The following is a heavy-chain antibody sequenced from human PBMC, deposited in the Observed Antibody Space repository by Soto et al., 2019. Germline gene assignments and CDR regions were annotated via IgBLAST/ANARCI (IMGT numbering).Heavy chain of an antibody. CDR1: GFSFSAYA. D-gene: IGHD2-8*02. J-gene: IGHJ1*01. CDR2: ISYDETTT. Sequence: GGSLRLSCAASGFSFSAYAIHWVRQAPGKGLEWVALISYDETTTYYADSVKGRFTISRDNSKNTLYLQMNSLRSEDTAVYYCVRARQNLVVNEYFQYWGQGALVTVSS. V-gene: IGHV3-30-3*01. CDR3: VRARQNLVVNEYFQY.